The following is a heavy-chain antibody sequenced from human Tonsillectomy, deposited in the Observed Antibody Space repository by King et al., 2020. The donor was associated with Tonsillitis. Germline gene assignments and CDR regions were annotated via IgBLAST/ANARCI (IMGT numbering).Heavy chain of an antibody. Sequence: QLVQSGAEVKKPGSSVKVSCKASGGTFSSYAISWVRQAPGQGLEWMGGIIPIFGTANYAQKFQGRVTITADESTSTAYMELSSLTSEDTAVYHCARDRSHHYDYYDSSGYYPFDYWGQGTLVTVSS. CDR3: ARDRSHHYDYYDSSGYYPFDY. D-gene: IGHD3-22*01. CDR2: IIPIFGTA. J-gene: IGHJ4*02. CDR1: GGTFSSYA. V-gene: IGHV1-69*01.